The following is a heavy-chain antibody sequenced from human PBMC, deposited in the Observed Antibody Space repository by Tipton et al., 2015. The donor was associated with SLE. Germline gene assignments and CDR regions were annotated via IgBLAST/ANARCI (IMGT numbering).Heavy chain of an antibody. CDR2: INPNSGGT. Sequence: QLVQSGAEVKTPGASVKVSCKASGYNFNGYYLYWVRQAPGQGLEWMGWINPNSGGTNYAQKFQGRVTMTRDTSISTAYMELSRLRSDDTAVYYCARDAGAWNGIYYFDYWGQGTLVTVSS. CDR1: GYNFNGYY. CDR3: ARDAGAWNGIYYFDY. J-gene: IGHJ4*02. D-gene: IGHD1-1*01. V-gene: IGHV1-2*02.